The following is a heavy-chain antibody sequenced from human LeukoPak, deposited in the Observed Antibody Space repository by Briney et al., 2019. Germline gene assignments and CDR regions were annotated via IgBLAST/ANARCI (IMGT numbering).Heavy chain of an antibody. CDR3: ARDPTYYYDSSGYGAFDY. J-gene: IGHJ4*02. CDR1: GYTFNRYT. CDR2: ISAYNGNT. D-gene: IGHD3-22*01. V-gene: IGHV1-18*01. Sequence: ASVKVSCKASGYTFNRYTMNWVRQAPGQGLEWMGWISAYNGNTNYAQKLQGRVTMTTDTSTSTAYMELRSLRSDDTAVYYCARDPTYYYDSSGYGAFDYWGQGTLVTVSS.